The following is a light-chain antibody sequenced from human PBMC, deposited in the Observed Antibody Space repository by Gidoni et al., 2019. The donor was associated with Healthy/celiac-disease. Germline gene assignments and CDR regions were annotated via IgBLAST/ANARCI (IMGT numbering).Light chain of an antibody. Sequence: EIVLTQPPATLSLSSGERATLSCRASQSVSSYLAWYQQKPGQAPRLLIYDASNRATGIPARFSGSGSGTDFTLTISSLEPEDFAVYYCQQRSNWPLTFGGGTKVEIK. CDR2: DAS. J-gene: IGKJ4*01. CDR1: QSVSSY. CDR3: QQRSNWPLT. V-gene: IGKV3-11*01.